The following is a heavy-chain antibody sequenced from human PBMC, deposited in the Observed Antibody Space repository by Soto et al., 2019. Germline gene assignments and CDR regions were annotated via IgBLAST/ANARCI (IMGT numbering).Heavy chain of an antibody. CDR1: GGSISSSY. CDR2: IFHSGVT. D-gene: IGHD2-21*01. Sequence: SETLSLTCSVSGGSISSSYWSWIRQPPGKGLEWIAYIFHSGVTNYNPSLKSRLTISIDTSKNRFSLKMSSVTAADTAMYYCARSISGDPWFDPWGQGTLVTAPQ. V-gene: IGHV4-59*01. J-gene: IGHJ5*02. CDR3: ARSISGDPWFDP.